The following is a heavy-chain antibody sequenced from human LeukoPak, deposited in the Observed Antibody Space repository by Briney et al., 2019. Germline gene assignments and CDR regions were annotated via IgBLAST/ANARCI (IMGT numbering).Heavy chain of an antibody. CDR3: AIRWANFDY. D-gene: IGHD1-26*01. Sequence: PGGSLRLSCAASAFIFSNYGMTWVRQAPGKGLEWVSYISFTTTTEYYADSVKGRFTVSRDNAKNSLYLQMSSLRAEDTAVYYCAIRWANFDYWGQGTLVTVSS. CDR1: AFIFSNYG. V-gene: IGHV3-48*01. CDR2: ISFTTTTE. J-gene: IGHJ4*02.